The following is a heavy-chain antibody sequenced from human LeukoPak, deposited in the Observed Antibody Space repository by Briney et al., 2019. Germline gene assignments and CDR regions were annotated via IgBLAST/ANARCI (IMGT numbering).Heavy chain of an antibody. CDR3: ARADYGGTYYYYYYMDV. V-gene: IGHV4-59*01. Sequence: SETLSLTCTVSGGSISSYYWSWIRQPPGKGLEWIGYIYYSGSTNYNPPLKSRVTISVDTSKNQFSLELSSVTAADTAVYYCARADYGGTYYYYYYMDVWGKGTTVTVSS. CDR2: IYYSGST. D-gene: IGHD4-23*01. J-gene: IGHJ6*03. CDR1: GGSISSYY.